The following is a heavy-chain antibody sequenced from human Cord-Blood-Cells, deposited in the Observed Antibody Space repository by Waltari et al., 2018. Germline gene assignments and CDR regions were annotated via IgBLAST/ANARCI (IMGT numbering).Heavy chain of an antibody. J-gene: IGHJ6*02. CDR3: ARGASSGYYYYYYYGMDV. CDR1: GGSFSGYY. CDR2: INQSGST. V-gene: IGHV4-34*01. D-gene: IGHD3-22*01. Sequence: QVQLQQWGAGLLKPSETLSLTCAVYGGSFSGYYWSWIRQPPGKGLEWIGEINQSGSTNYNPSLNSRVTISVDTSKNQFSRKLSSVTAADTAVYYCARGASSGYYYYYYYGMDVWGQGTTVTVSS.